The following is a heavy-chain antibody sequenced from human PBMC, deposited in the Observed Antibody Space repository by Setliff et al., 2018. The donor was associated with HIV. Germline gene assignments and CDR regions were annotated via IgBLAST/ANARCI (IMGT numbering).Heavy chain of an antibody. CDR3: ARSTYYYGSGKGSGWFDP. Sequence: ASVKVSCKASGYTSTNSFMHWVRQAPGQGLEWVGWISAYNGNTNYAQKLQGRVTMTTDTSTSTAYMELRSLRSDDTAVYYCARSTYYYGSGKGSGWFDPWGQGTLVTVSS. CDR1: GYTSTNSF. CDR2: ISAYNGNT. D-gene: IGHD3-10*01. J-gene: IGHJ5*02. V-gene: IGHV1-18*01.